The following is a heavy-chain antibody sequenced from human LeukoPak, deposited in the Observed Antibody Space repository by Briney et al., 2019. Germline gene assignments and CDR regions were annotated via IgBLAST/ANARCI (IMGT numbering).Heavy chain of an antibody. CDR3: ARDTIAAENWFDP. J-gene: IGHJ5*02. V-gene: IGHV1-2*02. D-gene: IGHD6-13*01. CDR1: GYTFTSYG. Sequence: GASVKVSCKASGYTFTSYGISWVRQAPGQGLEWMGWINPNSGGTNYAQKFQGRVTMTRDTSISTAYMELSRLRSDDTAVYYCARDTIAAENWFDPWGQGTLVTVSS. CDR2: INPNSGGT.